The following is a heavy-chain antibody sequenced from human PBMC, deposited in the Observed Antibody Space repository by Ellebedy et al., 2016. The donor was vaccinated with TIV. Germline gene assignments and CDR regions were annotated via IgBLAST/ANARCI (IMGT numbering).Heavy chain of an antibody. D-gene: IGHD3-16*01. Sequence: GRSLRLSCSASGFTFSSYAMHWVRQAPGKGLEYVSAISSNGGSTYYADSVKGRFTISRDNSKNTLYLQMSSLRAEDTAVYYCVKDDGGYGMDVWGQGTTVTVSS. CDR3: VKDDGGYGMDV. CDR2: ISSNGGST. V-gene: IGHV3-64D*09. J-gene: IGHJ6*02. CDR1: GFTFSSYA.